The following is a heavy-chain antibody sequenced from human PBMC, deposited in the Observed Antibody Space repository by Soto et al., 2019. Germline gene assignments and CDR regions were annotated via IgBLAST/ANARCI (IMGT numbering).Heavy chain of an antibody. Sequence: EVKLLEAGGGLVQPGGSLRLSCAASGFTFSSYAMSWVRQAPGKGLEWVSAISGSGGSTYYADSVKGRFTISRDNYKKTLYLQMKSLRAEDTAVYYCAKDSNDYDFCSCYYGDYYYYDGMDVWGQGTTVTVSS. CDR1: GFTFSSYA. D-gene: IGHD3-3*01. CDR2: ISGSGGST. CDR3: AKDSNDYDFCSCYYGDYYYYDGMDV. J-gene: IGHJ6*02. V-gene: IGHV3-23*01.